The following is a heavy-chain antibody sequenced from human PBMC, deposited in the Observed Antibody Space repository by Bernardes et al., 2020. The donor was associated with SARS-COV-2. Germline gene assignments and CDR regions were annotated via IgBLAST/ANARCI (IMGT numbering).Heavy chain of an antibody. Sequence: SLRLSRAASGFTFTSFGMHWVRHAPVKGLEWVAFIAYDDGHKYYEDSVKGRFTISRDNSKNTLYLQMNSLRAEDTALYYCATLNLGNFDYWGQGTLVTVSS. CDR3: ATLNLGNFDY. CDR1: GFTFTSFG. CDR2: IAYDDGHK. D-gene: IGHD7-27*01. V-gene: IGHV3-30*02. J-gene: IGHJ4*02.